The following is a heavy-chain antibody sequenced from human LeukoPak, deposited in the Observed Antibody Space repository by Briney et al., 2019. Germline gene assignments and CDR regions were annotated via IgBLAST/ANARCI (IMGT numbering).Heavy chain of an antibody. CDR2: IYPGDSDT. CDR3: ARPHGGIAAPYYFDY. CDR1: GSSFTSYW. D-gene: IGHD6-13*01. J-gene: IGHJ4*02. Sequence: GASRQISSKCSGSSFTSYWIGCGRQLPGKGLEWMGIIYPGDSDTRYSPSFQGQVTISADKSISTAYLQWSSLKASDTAMYYCARPHGGIAAPYYFDYWGQGTLVTVSS. V-gene: IGHV5-51*01.